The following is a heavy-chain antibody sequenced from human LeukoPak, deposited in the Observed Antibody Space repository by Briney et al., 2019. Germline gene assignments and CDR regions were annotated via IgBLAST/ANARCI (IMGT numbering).Heavy chain of an antibody. V-gene: IGHV3-7*01. J-gene: IGHJ4*02. Sequence: GGSLRLSCAASGFTFSSYWMSWVRQAPGKGLEWVANIKQDGSEKYYVDSVKGRFTISRDNAKNSLYLQMNSLRAEDTAVYYCARDWGPAMVTTGDYWGQGTLVTVSS. D-gene: IGHD5-18*01. CDR2: IKQDGSEK. CDR1: GFTFSSYW. CDR3: ARDWGPAMVTTGDY.